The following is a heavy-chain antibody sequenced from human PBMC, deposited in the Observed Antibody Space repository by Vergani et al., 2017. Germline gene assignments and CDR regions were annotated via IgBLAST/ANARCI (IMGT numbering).Heavy chain of an antibody. V-gene: IGHV3-21*01. J-gene: IGHJ4*02. CDR3: ARDQGHYGDYGADY. Sequence: EVQLVESGGGLVKPGGSLRLSCAASGFTFSSYSMNWVRQAPGKGLEWVSSISSSSSYIYYADSVKGRFTISRDNAKNSLYLQMNSLRAEDTAAYYCARDQGHYGDYGADYWGQGTLVTVSS. CDR1: GFTFSSYS. CDR2: ISSSSSYI. D-gene: IGHD4-17*01.